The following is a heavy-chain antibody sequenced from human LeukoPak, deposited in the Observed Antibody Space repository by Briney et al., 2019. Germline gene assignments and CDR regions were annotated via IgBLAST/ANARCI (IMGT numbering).Heavy chain of an antibody. CDR2: IIPIFGTA. Sequence: SVKVSCKASGGTFSSYAISWVRQAPGQGLEWMGGIIPIFGTANYAQKFQGRVAITADESTSTAYMELSSLRSEDTAVYYCARGSTLIQTAPLNYWGQGTLVTVSS. V-gene: IGHV1-69*13. J-gene: IGHJ4*02. CDR1: GGTFSSYA. D-gene: IGHD2-21*01. CDR3: ARGSTLIQTAPLNY.